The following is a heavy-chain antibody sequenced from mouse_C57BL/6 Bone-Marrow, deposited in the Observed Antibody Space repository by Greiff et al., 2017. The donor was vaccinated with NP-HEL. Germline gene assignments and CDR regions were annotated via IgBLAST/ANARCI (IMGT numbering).Heavy chain of an antibody. CDR1: GYTFTGYW. CDR3: ARWGLLRKAWFAY. CDR2: ILPGSGST. V-gene: IGHV1-9*01. J-gene: IGHJ3*01. D-gene: IGHD2-3*01. Sequence: QVQLKESGAELMKPGASVKLSCKATGYTFTGYWIEWVKQRPGHGLEWIGEILPGSGSTNYNEKFKGKATFTADTSSNTAYMQLSSLTTEDSASDNRARWGLLRKAWFAYWGQGTLVTVSA.